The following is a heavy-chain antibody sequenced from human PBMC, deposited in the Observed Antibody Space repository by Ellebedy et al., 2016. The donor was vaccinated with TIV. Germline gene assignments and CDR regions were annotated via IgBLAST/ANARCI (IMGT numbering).Heavy chain of an antibody. CDR3: ARMRYCGGDCWYFDY. CDR1: GGSISSSYY. D-gene: IGHD2-21*02. Sequence: MPSETLSLTCTVSGGSISSSYYLGWIRQPPGKGLEWIGSIYYTGSTYYKPPLKSRVSISVDTSKNQFSLKLSSVTAADTAVYYCARMRYCGGDCWYFDYWGQGTLVTVSS. CDR2: IYYTGST. J-gene: IGHJ4*02. V-gene: IGHV4-39*01.